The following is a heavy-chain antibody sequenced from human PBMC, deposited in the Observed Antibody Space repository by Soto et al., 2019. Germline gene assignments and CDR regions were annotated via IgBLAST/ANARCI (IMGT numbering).Heavy chain of an antibody. D-gene: IGHD6-6*01. CDR2: IYYSGST. J-gene: IGHJ4*02. CDR3: ARTSKFDG. V-gene: IGHV4-39*01. CDR1: GGSISSSSYY. Sequence: SETLSLTCTVSGGSISSSSYYWGWIRQPPGKGLEWIGSIYYSGSTYYNPSLKSRVTISVDTSKNQFSLKLSSVTAADTAVYYCARTSKFDGRGQGTLVTVSS.